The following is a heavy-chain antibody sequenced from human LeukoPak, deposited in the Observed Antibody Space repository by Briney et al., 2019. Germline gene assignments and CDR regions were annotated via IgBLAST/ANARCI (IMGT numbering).Heavy chain of an antibody. Sequence: SGRCLRLSCAPSGFIFSTSAMHWVRQAPGKGLEWVAVISYDGSKKYYAESVKGRFTISRDNSKNTLYLQVNSLRAEDTAVYYCAKDWAGNGGFDYWGQGTLVTVSS. J-gene: IGHJ4*02. V-gene: IGHV3-30*18. CDR3: AKDWAGNGGFDY. CDR2: ISYDGSKK. D-gene: IGHD4-23*01. CDR1: GFIFSTSA.